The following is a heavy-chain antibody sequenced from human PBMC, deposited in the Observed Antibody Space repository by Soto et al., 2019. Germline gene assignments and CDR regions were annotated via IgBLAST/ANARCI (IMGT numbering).Heavy chain of an antibody. D-gene: IGHD4-17*01. Sequence: LSLTCTVSGGSISSGGYYWSWIRQHPGKGLEWIGYIYYSGSTYYNPSLKSRVTISVDTSKSQFSLKLSSVTAADTAVYYCARDGVTTVTTHAFDIWGQGTMVTVSS. J-gene: IGHJ3*02. CDR1: GGSISSGGYY. V-gene: IGHV4-31*03. CDR2: IYYSGST. CDR3: ARDGVTTVTTHAFDI.